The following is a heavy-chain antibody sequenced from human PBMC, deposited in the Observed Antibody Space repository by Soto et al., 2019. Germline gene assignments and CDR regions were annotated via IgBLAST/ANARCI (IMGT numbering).Heavy chain of an antibody. D-gene: IGHD3-9*01. CDR3: AKGGATYGLLTHDY. V-gene: IGHV3-23*01. Sequence: PGGSRRLSFAASRFTFSNFAMSWVRQPPGKGLEWVSTITGTSANTYYTDSVKGRFAISRDNSQNTLYLQMNSLTTEDTAVYYCAKGGATYGLLTHDYWGQGTLVTVSS. CDR2: ITGTSANT. CDR1: RFTFSNFA. J-gene: IGHJ4*02.